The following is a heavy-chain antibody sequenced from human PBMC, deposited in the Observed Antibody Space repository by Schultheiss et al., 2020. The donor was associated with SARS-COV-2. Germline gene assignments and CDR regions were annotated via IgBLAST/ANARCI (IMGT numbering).Heavy chain of an antibody. J-gene: IGHJ6*02. CDR3: AREEDCSSTSCYKDYYYGMDV. CDR2: IWYDGSNK. V-gene: IGHV3-33*01. D-gene: IGHD2-2*02. Sequence: GGSLRLSCAASGFTFSSYGMHWVRQAPGKGLEWVAVIWYDGSNKYYADSVKGRFTISRDNSKNSLYLQMNSLRAEDTAVYYCAREEDCSSTSCYKDYYYGMDVWGQGTTVTVSS. CDR1: GFTFSSYG.